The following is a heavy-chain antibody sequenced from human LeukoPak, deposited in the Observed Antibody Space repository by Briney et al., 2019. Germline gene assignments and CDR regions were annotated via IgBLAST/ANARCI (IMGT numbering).Heavy chain of an antibody. CDR3: ASGSSVWYSSSWYQAY. J-gene: IGHJ4*02. CDR1: GFTFSSYS. CDR2: ISSSSSTI. D-gene: IGHD6-13*01. Sequence: GGSLRLSCAASGFTFSSYSMSWVRQAPGKGLEWVSYISSSSSTIYYADSVKGRFTISRDNAKNSLYLQMNSLRAEDTAVYYCASGSSVWYSSSWYQAYWGQGTLVTVSS. V-gene: IGHV3-48*04.